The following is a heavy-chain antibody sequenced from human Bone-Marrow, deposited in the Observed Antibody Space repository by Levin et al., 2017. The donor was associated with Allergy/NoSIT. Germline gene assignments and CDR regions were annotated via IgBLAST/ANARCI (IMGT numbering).Heavy chain of an antibody. J-gene: IGHJ6*02. V-gene: IGHV3-48*03. D-gene: IGHD2-15*01. Sequence: GESLKISCAASGFTFSSYEMNWVRQAPGKGLEWVSYISSSGSTIYYADSVKGRFTISRDNAKNSLYLQMNSLRAEDTAVYYCARDTVVAASYYYYYGMDVWGQGTTVTVSS. CDR1: GFTFSSYE. CDR3: ARDTVVAASYYYYYGMDV. CDR2: ISSSGSTI.